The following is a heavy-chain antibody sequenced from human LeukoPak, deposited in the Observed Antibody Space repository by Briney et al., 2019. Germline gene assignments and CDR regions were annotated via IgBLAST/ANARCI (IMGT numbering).Heavy chain of an antibody. Sequence: EASVKVSCKVSGYTLTELSMHWVRQAPGKGLEWMGGFDPEDGETIYAQKFQGRVTMTEDTSTDTAYMELSRLRSDDTAVYYCARADGEYYDSSGYYYFDYWGQGTLVTVSS. CDR3: ARADGEYYDSSGYYYFDY. V-gene: IGHV1-24*01. J-gene: IGHJ4*02. CDR1: GYTLTELS. D-gene: IGHD3-22*01. CDR2: FDPEDGET.